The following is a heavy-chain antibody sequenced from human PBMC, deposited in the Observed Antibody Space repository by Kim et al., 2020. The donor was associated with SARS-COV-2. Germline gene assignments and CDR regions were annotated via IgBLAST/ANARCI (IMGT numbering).Heavy chain of an antibody. Sequence: GGSLRLSCAASGFTFSSYAMHWVRQAPGKGLEWVAVISYDGSNKYYADSVKGRFTISRENSKNTLYLQMNSLRAEDTAVYYCARDSVGRITMVQGAVDYWGQGTLVTVSS. CDR2: ISYDGSNK. V-gene: IGHV3-30-3*01. J-gene: IGHJ4*02. CDR3: ARDSVGRITMVQGAVDY. D-gene: IGHD3-10*01. CDR1: GFTFSSYA.